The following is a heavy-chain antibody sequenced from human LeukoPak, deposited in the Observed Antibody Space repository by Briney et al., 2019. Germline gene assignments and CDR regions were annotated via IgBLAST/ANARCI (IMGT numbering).Heavy chain of an antibody. CDR1: GFTFDDYA. D-gene: IGHD3-22*01. V-gene: IGHV3-43D*03. J-gene: IGHJ3*02. Sequence: GGSLRLSCAASGFTFDDYAMHWVRQAPGKGLEWVSLISWDGGSSYYADSVKGRFTISKDNSRNTVYLQMNSLRAEDTAMYYCAKDLPYYDSSGSWSDSFDIWGQGTRVTVSS. CDR2: ISWDGGSS. CDR3: AKDLPYYDSSGSWSDSFDI.